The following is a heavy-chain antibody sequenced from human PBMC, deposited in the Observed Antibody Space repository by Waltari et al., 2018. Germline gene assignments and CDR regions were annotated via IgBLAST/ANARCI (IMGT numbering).Heavy chain of an antibody. CDR3: AKDPRGQQWLNYFDY. CDR1: GFTFSSYA. Sequence: EVQLVESGGGLVQPGGSLRLSCAASGFTFSSYAMSWVRQAPGKGLEWVSAISGRGGSKYYADSVKGRFTISRDNSKNTLYLQMNSLRAEDTAVYYCAKDPRGQQWLNYFDYWGQGTLVTVSS. V-gene: IGHV3-23*04. J-gene: IGHJ4*02. D-gene: IGHD6-19*01. CDR2: ISGRGGSK.